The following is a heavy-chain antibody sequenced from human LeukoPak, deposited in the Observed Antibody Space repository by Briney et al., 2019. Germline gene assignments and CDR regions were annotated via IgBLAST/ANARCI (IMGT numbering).Heavy chain of an antibody. CDR2: IIPIFSTA. CDR3: ARGRPTTTIAAAGVNWFDP. D-gene: IGHD6-13*01. CDR1: GGTFSSYA. J-gene: IGHJ5*02. Sequence: SVKVSCKASGGTFSSYAISWVRQAPGQGLEWMGGIIPIFSTANYAQKFQGRVTITADKSASTAYMELSSLRSEDTAVYYCARGRPTTTIAAAGVNWFDPWGQGTLVTVSS. V-gene: IGHV1-69*06.